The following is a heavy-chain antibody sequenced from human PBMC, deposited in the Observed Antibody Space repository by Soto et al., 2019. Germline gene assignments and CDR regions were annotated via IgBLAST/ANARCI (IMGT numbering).Heavy chain of an antibody. CDR2: ISAYNGNT. CDR3: ARAPKGGRPQYYFDY. J-gene: IGHJ4*02. Sequence: ASVEVSCKASGYTFTSYCISWVLQAPGQGLEWMGWISAYNGNTNYAQKLQGRVTMTTDTSTSTAYMELRSLRSDDTAVYYCARAPKGGRPQYYFDYWGQGTLVTVSS. D-gene: IGHD3-16*01. V-gene: IGHV1-18*04. CDR1: GYTFTSYC.